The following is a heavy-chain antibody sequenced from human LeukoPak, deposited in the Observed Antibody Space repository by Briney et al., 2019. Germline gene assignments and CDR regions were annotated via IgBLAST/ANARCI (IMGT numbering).Heavy chain of an antibody. J-gene: IGHJ4*02. D-gene: IGHD3-10*01. V-gene: IGHV3-33*03. CDR3: ALNMVGGQIFDF. CDR2: IWYDGSNK. CDR1: GFTFSSYG. Sequence: GGSLRLSCAASGFTFSSYGMHWVRQAPGKGLEWVAVIWYDGSNKYYADSVKGRFTISRDNAKNSLYLQMNSLRAEDTAVYYCALNMVGGQIFDFWGQGTLVTVSS.